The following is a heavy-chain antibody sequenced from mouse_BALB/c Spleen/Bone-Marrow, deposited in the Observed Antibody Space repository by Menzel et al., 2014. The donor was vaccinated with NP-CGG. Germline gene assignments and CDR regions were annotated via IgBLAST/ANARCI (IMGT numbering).Heavy chain of an antibody. CDR3: ARRDGGPMDY. J-gene: IGHJ4*01. V-gene: IGHV5-6*02. D-gene: IGHD2-3*01. CDR1: GFTFSNYG. CDR2: ISSGGSYT. Sequence: EVKLVESGGDLVKPGGSLKLSCAASGFTFSNYGMSWVRQTPDKRLEWVATISSGGSYTYYPDSVKGRFTISRDNAKNTLYLQMSSLKPEDTAMYYCARRDGGPMDYWGQGTSVTVSS.